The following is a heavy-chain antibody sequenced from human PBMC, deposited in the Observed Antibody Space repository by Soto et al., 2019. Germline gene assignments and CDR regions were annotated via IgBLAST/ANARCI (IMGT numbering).Heavy chain of an antibody. D-gene: IGHD6-13*01. V-gene: IGHV4-31*03. CDR1: GGSISSGGFY. CDR2: IYYSGST. Sequence: SETLSLTCTVSGGSISSGGFYYTWIRQHPGKGLEWIGYIYYSGSTNYNPSLKSRVTISIDTSKNQLSLKLSSVTAADTALYYCASSRDVDYYYYYMDVWGKGTTVTAP. CDR3: ASSRDVDYYYYYMDV. J-gene: IGHJ6*03.